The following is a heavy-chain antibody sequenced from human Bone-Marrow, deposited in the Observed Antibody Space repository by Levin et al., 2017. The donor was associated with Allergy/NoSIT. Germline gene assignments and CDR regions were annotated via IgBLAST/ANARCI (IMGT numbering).Heavy chain of an antibody. CDR2: VKRASDGGAS. CDR3: LTEFEF. CDR1: GFTFSVAW. Sequence: PGGSLRLSCVGSGFTFSVAWMSWVRQAPGKGLECVGRVKRASDGGASDYAAVVKGRFTISRDDSKNTLYLDMDRLRTEDTAIYYCLTEFEFWGQGTLVTVSS. V-gene: IGHV3-15*01. J-gene: IGHJ5*01.